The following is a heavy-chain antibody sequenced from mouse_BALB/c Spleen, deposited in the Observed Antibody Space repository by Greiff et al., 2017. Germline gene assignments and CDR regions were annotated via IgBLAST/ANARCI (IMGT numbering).Heavy chain of an antibody. D-gene: IGHD3-3*01. CDR1: GFSLTSYD. CDR3: VRDEGLGAWFAY. J-gene: IGHJ3*01. Sequence: VKLVESGPGLVAPSQSLSITCTVSGFSLTSYDISWIRQPPGKGLEWLGVIWTGGGTNYNSAFMSRLSISKDNSKSHVFLKMNSLQTDDTAIYYCVRDEGLGAWFAYWGQGTLVTVSA. CDR2: IWTGGGT. V-gene: IGHV2-9-2*01.